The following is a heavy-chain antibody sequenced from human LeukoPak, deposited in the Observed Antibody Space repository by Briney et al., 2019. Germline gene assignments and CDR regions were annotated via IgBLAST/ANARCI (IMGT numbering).Heavy chain of an antibody. CDR3: ARDPVPGDAFDI. Sequence: GGSLRLSCAASGFTVSSNYMSWVRQAPGKGXXWVSVIYSGGSTYYADSVKGRFTISRDNSKNTLYLQMNSLRAEDTAVYYCARDPVPGDAFDIWGQGTMVTVSS. CDR2: IYSGGST. D-gene: IGHD1-14*01. J-gene: IGHJ3*02. V-gene: IGHV3-53*01. CDR1: GFTVSSNY.